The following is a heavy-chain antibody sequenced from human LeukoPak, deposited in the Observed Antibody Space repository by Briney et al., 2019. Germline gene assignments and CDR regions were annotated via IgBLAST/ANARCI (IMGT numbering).Heavy chain of an antibody. D-gene: IGHD3-22*01. CDR3: AKGPYYYDSSGYSADY. CDR1: GFTFDDYG. J-gene: IGHJ4*02. CDR2: LNWNGAST. V-gene: IGHV3-20*04. Sequence: PGGSLRLSCAASGFTFDDYGLSWVRQVPGKGLEWVSGLNWNGASTGYADSVKGRFTISRDNAKNSLYLQMNSLRAEDTAVYYCAKGPYYYDSSGYSADYWGQGTLVTVSS.